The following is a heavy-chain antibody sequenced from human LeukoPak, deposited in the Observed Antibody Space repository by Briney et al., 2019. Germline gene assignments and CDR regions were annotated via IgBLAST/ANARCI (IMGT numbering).Heavy chain of an antibody. CDR2: FYYGGST. J-gene: IGHJ5*02. Sequence: SETLSLTCTVSGGSICSSSNYWGWIRQPPGKGLEWIGSFYYGGSTYYNPSLKSRVTISADTSKNQFSLKLSSVTAADTAVYYCARRGPPSIFSLKQVVAATYYFDPWGQGTLVTVSS. D-gene: IGHD2-15*01. CDR3: ARRGPPSIFSLKQVVAATYYFDP. V-gene: IGHV4-39*01. CDR1: GGSICSSSNY.